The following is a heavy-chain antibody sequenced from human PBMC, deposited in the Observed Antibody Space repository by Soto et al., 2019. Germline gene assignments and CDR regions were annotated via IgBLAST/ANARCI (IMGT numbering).Heavy chain of an antibody. J-gene: IGHJ4*02. Sequence: QLQLQESGPGLVKPSETLSLTCSVSDDSINSDKYYWGWIRQPPGKGLEWIGSIYYRGNAYYNPSLQTRVTISLGKSRSQFSLKLNSVTAADSAGYFCARLEGLATISYYFDFWGPGALVTVSS. D-gene: IGHD5-12*01. CDR3: ARLEGLATISYYFDF. CDR1: DDSINSDKYY. CDR2: IYYRGNA. V-gene: IGHV4-39*01.